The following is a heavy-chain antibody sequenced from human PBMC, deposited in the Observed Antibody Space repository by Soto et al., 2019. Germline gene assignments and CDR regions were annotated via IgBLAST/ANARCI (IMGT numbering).Heavy chain of an antibody. V-gene: IGHV5-51*01. Sequence: PGESLKISCKGSGYSFTSYWIVRVLQMPGKGLEWMGIIYPGDSDTRYSPSFQGQVTISADKSISTAYLQWSSLKASDTAMYYCASLSSIAARYYYGMDVWGQGTTVTVSS. CDR2: IYPGDSDT. J-gene: IGHJ6*02. D-gene: IGHD6-6*01. CDR1: GYSFTSYW. CDR3: ASLSSIAARYYYGMDV.